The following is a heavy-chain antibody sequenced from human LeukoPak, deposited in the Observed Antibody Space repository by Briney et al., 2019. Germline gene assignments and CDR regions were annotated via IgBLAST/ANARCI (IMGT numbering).Heavy chain of an antibody. Sequence: SETLSLTCTVSGGSDSRGPYYGTWTPQPPGEGLGWNGYIYYSGSTNYNPSLKSRVTISVDTSKNQFSLKLSSVTAADTAVYYCARVEWFGELSPFDIWGQGTMVTVSS. J-gene: IGHJ3*02. D-gene: IGHD3-10*01. CDR2: IYYSGST. CDR1: GGSDSRGPYY. V-gene: IGHV4-61*01. CDR3: ARVEWFGELSPFDI.